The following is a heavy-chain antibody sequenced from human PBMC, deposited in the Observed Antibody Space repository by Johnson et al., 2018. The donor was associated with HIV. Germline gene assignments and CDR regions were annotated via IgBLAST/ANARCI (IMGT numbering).Heavy chain of an antibody. D-gene: IGHD6-19*01. Sequence: LVESGGGVVQPGRSLRLSCAASGFTFRTYAMHWVHQAPGKGLEWVAVISYDGSNKYYADSVKGRFTISRDNSKNTLYLQMNSLRAEDTAVYYCAREVESGIAVNDAFDIWGQGTMVTVSS. CDR1: GFTFRTYA. CDR3: AREVESGIAVNDAFDI. V-gene: IGHV3-30-3*01. J-gene: IGHJ3*02. CDR2: ISYDGSNK.